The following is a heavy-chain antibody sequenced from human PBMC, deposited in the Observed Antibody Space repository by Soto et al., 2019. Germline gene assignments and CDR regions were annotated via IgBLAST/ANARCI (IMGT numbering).Heavy chain of an antibody. V-gene: IGHV4-34*01. Sequence: QVQLQQWGAGLLKPSETLSLTCAVYGGSFSGYYWSWIRQPPGKGLEWIGEINHSGSTNYNPSLKSRVTISVDTSKNQFSLKLSSVTAADTAVYYCARGSMVRGVSFDPWGQGTLVTVSS. D-gene: IGHD3-10*01. CDR3: ARGSMVRGVSFDP. J-gene: IGHJ5*02. CDR2: INHSGST. CDR1: GGSFSGYY.